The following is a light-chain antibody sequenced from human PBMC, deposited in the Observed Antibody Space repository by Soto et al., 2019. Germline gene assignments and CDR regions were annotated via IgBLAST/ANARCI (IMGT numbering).Light chain of an antibody. CDR1: QDISDY. V-gene: IGKV1-33*01. J-gene: IGKJ4*01. CDR2: DTS. CDR3: QQYASLPLI. Sequence: DIQMTQSPSSLSASIGASVTITCQASQDISDYLNWYQQKPGKAPKLLIYDTSNMETGVPSRFNGSGSGTDFTFTISSLQPEDIATYYCQQYASLPLIFGGGTKVDIK.